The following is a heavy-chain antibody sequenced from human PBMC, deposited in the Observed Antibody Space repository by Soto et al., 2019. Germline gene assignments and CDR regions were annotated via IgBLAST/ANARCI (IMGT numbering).Heavy chain of an antibody. V-gene: IGHV3-23*01. CDR1: GFPFSTSA. Sequence: EVQLLESGGGLVQPGGSLRLSCAASGFPFSTSAMNWVRQAPGKGLEWVSIISASSDAAYYAESVKGRFASSRGNSKNPLYLQMNSLRAEDTAVYYCAKYSGSYPVYNGLSLWGQGTTVTVS. CDR2: ISASSDAA. D-gene: IGHD1-26*01. J-gene: IGHJ6*02. CDR3: AKYSGSYPVYNGLSL.